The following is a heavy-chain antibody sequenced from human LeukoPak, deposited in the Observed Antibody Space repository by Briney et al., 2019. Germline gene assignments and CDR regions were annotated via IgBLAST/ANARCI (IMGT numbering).Heavy chain of an antibody. D-gene: IGHD2-15*01. CDR3: AKDGGSDPDSFDI. J-gene: IGHJ3*02. V-gene: IGHV3-48*01. Sequence: GGSLRLSCAASGFTFSSYSMNWVRQAPGKGLEWVSYISSSSSTIYYADSVKGRFTISRDNAKNSLYLQMNSLRAEDTAVYYCAKDGGSDPDSFDIWGQGTMVTASS. CDR2: ISSSSSTI. CDR1: GFTFSSYS.